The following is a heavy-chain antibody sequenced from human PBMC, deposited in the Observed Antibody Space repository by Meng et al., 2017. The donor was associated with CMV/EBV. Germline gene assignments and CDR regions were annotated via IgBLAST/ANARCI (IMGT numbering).Heavy chain of an antibody. CDR3: AKDVSGIGDFWSGYSVYYGMDV. J-gene: IGHJ6*02. CDR1: GFTFSSYS. V-gene: IGHV3-21*01. CDR2: ISSSSYI. Sequence: GGSLRLSCAASGFTFSSYSMNWVRQAPGKGLAWVSSISSSSYIYYADSVKGRFTISRDNSKNTLYLQMNSLRAEDTAVYYCAKDVSGIGDFWSGYSVYYGMDVWGQGTTVTVSS. D-gene: IGHD3-3*01.